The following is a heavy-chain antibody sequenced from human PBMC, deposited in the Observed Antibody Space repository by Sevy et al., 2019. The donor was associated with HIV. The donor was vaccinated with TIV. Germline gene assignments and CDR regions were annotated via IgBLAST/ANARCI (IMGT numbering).Heavy chain of an antibody. V-gene: IGHV3-15*01. D-gene: IGHD3-22*01. CDR2: IISKTDGGTT. CDR3: TTGAYYYDGGGYRGFDY. J-gene: IGHJ4*02. Sequence: GGSLRLSCAASRFTFNNAWMSWVRQAPGKGLEWVGRIISKTDGGTTDYAAPVKGRFTISRDDSKNTLYLQMNSLKTEDTAVYYCTTGAYYYDGGGYRGFDYWGQGTLVTVSS. CDR1: RFTFNNAW.